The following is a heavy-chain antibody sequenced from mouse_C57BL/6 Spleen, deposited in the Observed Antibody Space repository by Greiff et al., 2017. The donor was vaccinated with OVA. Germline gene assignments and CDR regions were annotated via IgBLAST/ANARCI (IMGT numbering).Heavy chain of an antibody. CDR3: ARAYYYGSSYLYWYFDV. V-gene: IGHV5-16*01. CDR2: INYDGSST. Sequence: EVQRVESEGGLVQPGSSMKLSCTASGFTFSDYYMAWVRQVPEKGLEWVANINYDGSSTYYLDSLKSRFIISRDNAKNILYLQMSSLKSEDTATYYCARAYYYGSSYLYWYFDVWGTGTTVTVSS. D-gene: IGHD1-1*01. CDR1: GFTFSDYY. J-gene: IGHJ1*03.